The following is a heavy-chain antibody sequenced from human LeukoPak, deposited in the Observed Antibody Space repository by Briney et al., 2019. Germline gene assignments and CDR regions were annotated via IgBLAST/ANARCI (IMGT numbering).Heavy chain of an antibody. V-gene: IGHV3-53*01. J-gene: IGHJ6*03. D-gene: IGHD6-19*01. CDR3: ARAQWRTYSYYYMDV. CDR1: GFTVSFNY. Sequence: GGSLRLSCAASGFTVSFNYMSWVRQAPGKGLEWISVIYSGGCTYYADSVKGRFTISRDDSKNTLYLQMNSLRAEDTAIYYCARAQWRTYSYYYMDVWGKGTTVTVSS. CDR2: IYSGGCT.